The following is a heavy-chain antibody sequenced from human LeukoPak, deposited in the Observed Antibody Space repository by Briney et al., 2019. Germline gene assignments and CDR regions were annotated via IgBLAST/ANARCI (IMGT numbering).Heavy chain of an antibody. J-gene: IGHJ4*02. CDR3: ARDREGGATGYYFDY. D-gene: IGHD3-16*01. Sequence: ASVKVSCKASGYTFTNNFMHWVRQAPGQGLEWIGIINPSGDNTWYAQKFQGRVTMTRDMATSTDYLEVSSLRSEDTAVYYCARDREGGATGYYFDYWGQGTLVTVSS. V-gene: IGHV1-46*01. CDR1: GYTFTNNF. CDR2: INPSGDNT.